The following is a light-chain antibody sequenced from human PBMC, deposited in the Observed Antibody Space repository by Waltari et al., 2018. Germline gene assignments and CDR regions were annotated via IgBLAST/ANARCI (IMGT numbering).Light chain of an antibody. CDR1: QGISSY. CDR3: QQYYSYPPG. Sequence: AIRMTQSPSSFSASTGARVTITCRASQGISSYLAWYQQKPGKAPKLLIYAASTLQSGVPSRFSGSGSGTDFTLTISCLQSEDFATYYCQQYYSYPPGFGPGTKVDIK. J-gene: IGKJ3*01. CDR2: AAS. V-gene: IGKV1-8*01.